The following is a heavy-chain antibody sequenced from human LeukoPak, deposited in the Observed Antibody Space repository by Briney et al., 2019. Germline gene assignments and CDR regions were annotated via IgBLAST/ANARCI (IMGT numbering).Heavy chain of an antibody. CDR2: IWYDGSKK. V-gene: IGHV3-33*01. CDR1: GFSFRSYG. Sequence: PGRSLRLSCVASGFSFRSYGMHWVHQAPGKGLEWVAVIWYDGSKKFYADSVKGRFTISRDDSKNTLYLQMNSLRAEDTAMYYCALLNPWDYWGRGTLVTVSS. CDR3: ALLNPWDY. J-gene: IGHJ4*02.